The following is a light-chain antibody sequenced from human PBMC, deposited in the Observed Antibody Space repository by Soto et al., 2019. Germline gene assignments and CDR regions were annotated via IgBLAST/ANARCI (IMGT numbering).Light chain of an antibody. CDR2: WAS. V-gene: IGKV4-1*01. Sequence: DIVMTQSPDSLAVSLGERATINCKSSQSVLYSSNNKNYLAWYQQKPGQPPKLLIYWASTRESGVPDRFSGSRSGTYFTLTISSLQAEDVAVYYCQQYYNTPWTFGQGTKVEIK. CDR3: QQYYNTPWT. J-gene: IGKJ1*01. CDR1: QSVLYSSNNKNY.